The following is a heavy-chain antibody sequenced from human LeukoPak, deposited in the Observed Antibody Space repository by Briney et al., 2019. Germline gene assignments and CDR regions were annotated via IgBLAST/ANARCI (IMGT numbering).Heavy chain of an antibody. Sequence: SETLSLTCTVSGGSICSYYWSWIPQPPGRGLECMGYIYYSGYTHHNPSLKSRVTISVDTSKTLFSLNLSSVTAADTAVYYCARTTMVRGTYYMDVWGKGTTATISS. D-gene: IGHD3-10*01. CDR2: IYYSGYT. V-gene: IGHV4-59*01. CDR3: ARTTMVRGTYYMDV. CDR1: GGSICSYY. J-gene: IGHJ6*03.